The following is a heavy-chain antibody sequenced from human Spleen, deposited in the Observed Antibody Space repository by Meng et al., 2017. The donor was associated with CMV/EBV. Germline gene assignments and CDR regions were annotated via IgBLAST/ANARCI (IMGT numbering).Heavy chain of an antibody. J-gene: IGHJ5*02. CDR1: GYTFTGYY. V-gene: IGHV1-2*02. CDR2: VNANSGAK. Sequence: ASVKVSCKASGYTFTGYYMNWVRQAPGQGLEWMGWVNANSGAKDYAQKFQGRVTMTRDTSISTAYMELSRLRSDDTAVYYCARVSSSGDWFDPWGQGTLVTVSS. CDR3: ARVSSSGDWFDP. D-gene: IGHD6-13*01.